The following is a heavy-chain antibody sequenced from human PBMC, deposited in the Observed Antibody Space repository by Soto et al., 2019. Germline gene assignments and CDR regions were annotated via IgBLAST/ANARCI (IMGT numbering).Heavy chain of an antibody. CDR3: VSDRGYGHASVPYS. J-gene: IGHJ4*02. V-gene: IGHV3-30*03. CDR1: GFTFTSYG. Sequence: QAHLVESGGGVVQPGRSLRLSCAAPGFTFTSYGMHWVRQAPGTRLEWVAVISYDGGLQHYADSVKGRFTISRDNSKNMVLLQMNSLRAEDTAVYYCVSDRGYGHASVPYSWGQGTLVSVSS. CDR2: ISYDGGLQ. D-gene: IGHD5-18*01.